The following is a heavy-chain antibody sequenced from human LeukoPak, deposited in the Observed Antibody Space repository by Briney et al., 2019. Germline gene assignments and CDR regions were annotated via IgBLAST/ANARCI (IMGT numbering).Heavy chain of an antibody. CDR2: INHSGST. J-gene: IGHJ5*02. CDR3: ARGGLRGKKYLPQRWFDP. Sequence: TSETLSLTCAVYGGSFSGYYWSWIRQPPGKGLEWIGEINHSGSTNYNPSLKSRVTISVDTSKNQFSLKLSSWTAADTAVYYCARGGLRGKKYLPQRWFDPWGQGTLVTVSS. V-gene: IGHV4-34*01. D-gene: IGHD3/OR15-3a*01. CDR1: GGSFSGYY.